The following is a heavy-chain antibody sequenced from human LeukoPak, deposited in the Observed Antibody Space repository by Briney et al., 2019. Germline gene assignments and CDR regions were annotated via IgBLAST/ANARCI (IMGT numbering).Heavy chain of an antibody. J-gene: IGHJ4*02. Sequence: PGGSLRLSCAASGFTFSSYGMHWVRQAPGKGLEWVAVIWYDGSNKYYADSAKGRFTISRDNSKNTLYLQMNSLRAEDTAVYYCAKWAGTGPFDYWGQGTLVTVSS. D-gene: IGHD6-19*01. CDR1: GFTFSSYG. V-gene: IGHV3-33*06. CDR3: AKWAGTGPFDY. CDR2: IWYDGSNK.